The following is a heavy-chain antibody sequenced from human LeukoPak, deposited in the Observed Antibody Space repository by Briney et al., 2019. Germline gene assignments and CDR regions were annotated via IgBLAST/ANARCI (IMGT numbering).Heavy chain of an antibody. CDR2: ISSSGSTI. Sequence: PGGSLRLSCAASGFTFSDYYMSWIRQAPGKGLEWVSYISSSGSTIYYADSVKGRFTISRDNSKNTLYLQMNSLRAEDTAVYYCAKSELIAVAGRDAFDIWGQGTMVTVSS. CDR1: GFTFSDYY. J-gene: IGHJ3*02. CDR3: AKSELIAVAGRDAFDI. D-gene: IGHD6-19*01. V-gene: IGHV3-11*01.